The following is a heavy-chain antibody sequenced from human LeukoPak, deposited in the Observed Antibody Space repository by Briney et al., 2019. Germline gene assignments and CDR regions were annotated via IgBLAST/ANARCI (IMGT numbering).Heavy chain of an antibody. CDR1: GGSISSGGYY. V-gene: IGHV4-31*03. CDR2: IYYSGST. CDR3: ARGLRYCSSTSCRYFDY. Sequence: SETLSLTCTVSGGSISSGGYYWSWIRQHPGKGLEWIGYIYYSGSTYYNPSLKSRVTISVDTSKNQFSLKLSSVTAADTAAYYCARGLRYCSSTSCRYFDYWGQGTLVTVSS. D-gene: IGHD2-2*01. J-gene: IGHJ4*02.